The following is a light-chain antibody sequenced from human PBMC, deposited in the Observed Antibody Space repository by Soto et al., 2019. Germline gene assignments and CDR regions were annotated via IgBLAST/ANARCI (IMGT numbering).Light chain of an antibody. CDR1: QSVSIK. J-gene: IGKJ5*01. V-gene: IGKV3-11*01. Sequence: EIVLTQSPATLSLSPGERATLSCRASQSVSIKLAWYQQKPGQAPRLLIYGASSRATGIPDRFSGSESGTDFTLTISRLEPEDFGVYYCQQRWHWPSNTFGQGTRLEIK. CDR3: QQRWHWPSNT. CDR2: GAS.